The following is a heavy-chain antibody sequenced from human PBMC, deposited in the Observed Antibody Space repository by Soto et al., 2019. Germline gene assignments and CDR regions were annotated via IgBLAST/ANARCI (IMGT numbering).Heavy chain of an antibody. V-gene: IGHV1-8*01. CDR3: EVTTGY. CDR1: GYTFTESD. J-gene: IGHJ4*02. D-gene: IGHD4-17*01. Sequence: ASVKVSCKTSGYTFTESDINWVRQAPGQGLEYMGWVSPENRNAGYAPQFRGRVSMTADTSINTVYLELTTLTYEDTAVYYCEVTTGYWGQGTMVTVSS. CDR2: VSPENRNA.